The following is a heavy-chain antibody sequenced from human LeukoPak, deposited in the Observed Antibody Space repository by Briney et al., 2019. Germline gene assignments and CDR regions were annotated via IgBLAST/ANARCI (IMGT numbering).Heavy chain of an antibody. J-gene: IGHJ4*02. CDR2: IIPIVGIA. Sequence: ASVKVSCKASGGTFSSYAISWVRQAPGQGLEWMGTIIPIVGIANYAQKFQGRVTITADKSTSTAHMELSSLRSEDTAVYYCARDGEMATIYFDYWGQGTLVTVSS. CDR1: GGTFSSYA. V-gene: IGHV1-69*04. D-gene: IGHD5-24*01. CDR3: ARDGEMATIYFDY.